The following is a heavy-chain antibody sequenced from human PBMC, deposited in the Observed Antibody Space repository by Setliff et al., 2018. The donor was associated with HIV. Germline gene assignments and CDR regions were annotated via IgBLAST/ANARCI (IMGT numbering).Heavy chain of an antibody. D-gene: IGHD5-18*01. CDR2: IYYSGST. CDR3: ARHAIVDTAGRGFDY. CDR1: GGSISSSSYY. V-gene: IGHV4-39*01. J-gene: IGHJ4*02. Sequence: SETLSLTCTVSGGSISSSSYYWGWIRQPPGKGLEWIGSIYYSGSTYYNPSLKSRGTISVDTSKNQFSLKLSSVTAADTAVYYCARHAIVDTAGRGFDYWGQGTLVTVSS.